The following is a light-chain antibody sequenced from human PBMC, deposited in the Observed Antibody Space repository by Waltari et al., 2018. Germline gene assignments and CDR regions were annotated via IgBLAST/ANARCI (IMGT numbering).Light chain of an antibody. CDR3: QQYYSIPYT. CDR1: QSVSTF. CDR2: DPS. Sequence: EIVLTQSPATLSLSPGERATLSCRASQSVSTFLAGYQQKHGQAPRLLIYDPSNRATGIPARFSGSGSGTDFTLTISSLQAEDVAVYYCQQYYSIPYTFGQGTKLEIK. V-gene: IGKV3-11*01. J-gene: IGKJ2*01.